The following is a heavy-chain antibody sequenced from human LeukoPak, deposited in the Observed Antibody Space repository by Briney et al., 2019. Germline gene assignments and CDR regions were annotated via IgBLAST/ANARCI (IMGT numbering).Heavy chain of an antibody. CDR1: GFTLNDCY. Sequence: PGGSLRLSCAASGFTLNDCYMSWIRQAPGKGLEWVSYISSGSGSTIHYADSVKGRFTISRDNAKNSLYLQMNSLRAEDTAVYYCARDIYDSSGAFDYWGQGTLVTVSS. V-gene: IGHV3-11*01. CDR3: ARDIYDSSGAFDY. D-gene: IGHD3-22*01. CDR2: ISSGSGSTI. J-gene: IGHJ4*02.